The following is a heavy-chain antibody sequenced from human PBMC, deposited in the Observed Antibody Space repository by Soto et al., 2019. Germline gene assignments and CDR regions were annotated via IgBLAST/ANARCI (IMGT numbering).Heavy chain of an antibody. D-gene: IGHD2-2*01. Sequence: XGSLRVTSSASGFTFSSYSMHWVRQAPGKGLEYVSAISINGGSTYYADSVKGRFTISRDNSKNTLYLQMSSLRAEDTAVYYCVKDHLKTAPARDDWGQGTLVTVSS. J-gene: IGHJ4*02. V-gene: IGHV3-64D*06. CDR1: GFTFSSYS. CDR2: ISINGGST. CDR3: VKDHLKTAPARDD.